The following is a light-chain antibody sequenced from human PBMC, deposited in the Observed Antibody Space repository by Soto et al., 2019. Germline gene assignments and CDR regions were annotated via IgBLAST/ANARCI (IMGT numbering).Light chain of an antibody. CDR3: AAWDDSLSGVV. Sequence: QSVLTQPRSLSGSPGQSVTISCTGTSSDVGGYNFVSWYQQHPGKAPKLLIYRNNQRPSGVPDRFSGSKSGTSASLAISGLRSEDEADYYCAAWDDSLSGVVFGGGTKVTVL. CDR1: SSDVGGYNF. J-gene: IGLJ2*01. CDR2: RNN. V-gene: IGLV1-47*01.